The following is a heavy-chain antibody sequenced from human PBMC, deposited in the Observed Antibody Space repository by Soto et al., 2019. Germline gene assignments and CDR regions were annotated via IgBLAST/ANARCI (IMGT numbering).Heavy chain of an antibody. V-gene: IGHV4-59*01. CDR3: ARDPFRWGDRYFDS. Sequence: QVLLQESGPRLVKPSDTLSLTCTVSGGSISSNYWSWIRQPPGKALEWIGYVYYTGNTNYNNPSLTSRVTISVDTSKNQFSLELTSVTAADTAVYYCARDPFRWGDRYFDSWGQGTLVIVSS. D-gene: IGHD3-16*01. CDR1: GGSISSNY. CDR2: VYYTGNT. J-gene: IGHJ4*02.